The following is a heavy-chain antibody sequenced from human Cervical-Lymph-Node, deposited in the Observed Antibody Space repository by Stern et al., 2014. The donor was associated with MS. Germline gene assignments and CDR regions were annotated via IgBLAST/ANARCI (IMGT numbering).Heavy chain of an antibody. CDR2: IKPRNGDT. D-gene: IGHD1-1*01. CDR1: GYIFIHYW. V-gene: IGHV1-46*01. CDR3: ARLEDITADWND. J-gene: IGHJ4*02. Sequence: QVQLVQSGAELKTPGASLRLSCQASGYIFIHYWIHWVRQAPGQGPEWMGIIKPRNGDTTYAQKFQGRVTMPRDTSTSTVYMELRNLRSDDTAFYYCARLEDITADWNDWGQGSLVTVSS.